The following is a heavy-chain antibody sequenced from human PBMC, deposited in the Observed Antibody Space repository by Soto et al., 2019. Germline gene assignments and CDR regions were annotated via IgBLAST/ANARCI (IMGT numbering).Heavy chain of an antibody. D-gene: IGHD3-3*01. CDR1: GFTFSGYR. CDR3: ASQPREWPRHAY. CDR2: INGDGSST. V-gene: IGHV3-74*01. Sequence: GGSLRLSCAASGFTFSGYRMHWVRQAPGKGLVWVSRINGDGSSTSYADSVKGRFTIARDNAKNTLFLQMNSLRAEDTAVYYCASQPREWPRHAYWGQGTLVTVSS. J-gene: IGHJ4*02.